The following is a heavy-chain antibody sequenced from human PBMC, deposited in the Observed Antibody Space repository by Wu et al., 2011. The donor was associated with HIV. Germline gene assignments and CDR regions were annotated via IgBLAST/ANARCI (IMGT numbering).Heavy chain of an antibody. CDR2: MNPNSGNT. CDR3: ARDPYSSSFYYYYFMDV. Sequence: QVQLVQSGAEVKKPGASVKVSCKASGYTFTTYDINWVRQATGQGLEWMGWMNPNSGNTGYAQKFQGRVTMTRDTSITTAYMELSRLRSDDTAVYYCARDPYSSSFYYYYFMDVWGKGTTVTVSS. D-gene: IGHD6-6*01. V-gene: IGHV1-8*02. CDR1: GYTFTTYD. J-gene: IGHJ6*03.